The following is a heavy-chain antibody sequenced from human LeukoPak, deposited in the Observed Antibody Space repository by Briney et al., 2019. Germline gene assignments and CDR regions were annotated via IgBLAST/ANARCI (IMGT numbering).Heavy chain of an antibody. Sequence: GASVKVSCKASGYTFTNYAITWVRQAPGQGPEWMGWISPYNGDRRDALKFQDRVTMTTDTSTSTAYMELRSLRSDDTAVYYCARVFSGSYGAFDIWGQGTMVTVSS. J-gene: IGHJ3*02. CDR1: GYTFTNYA. V-gene: IGHV1-18*01. CDR3: ARVFSGSYGAFDI. CDR2: ISPYNGDR. D-gene: IGHD1-26*01.